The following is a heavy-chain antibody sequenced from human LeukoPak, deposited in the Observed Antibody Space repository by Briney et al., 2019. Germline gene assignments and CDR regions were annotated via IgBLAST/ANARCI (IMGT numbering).Heavy chain of an antibody. Sequence: SETLSLTCTVSGYSISSGYYWGWIRQPPGKRLEWIGSIYHSGSTYYNPSLKSRVTISVDTSKNQFSLKLSSVTAADTAVYYCARHDYGDSTLPGLTSQFDPWGQGTLVTVSS. D-gene: IGHD4-17*01. V-gene: IGHV4-38-2*02. J-gene: IGHJ5*02. CDR2: IYHSGST. CDR3: ARHDYGDSTLPGLTSQFDP. CDR1: GYSISSGYY.